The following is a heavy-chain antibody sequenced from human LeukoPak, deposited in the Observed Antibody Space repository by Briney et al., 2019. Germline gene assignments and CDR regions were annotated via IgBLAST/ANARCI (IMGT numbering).Heavy chain of an antibody. Sequence: PSETLSLTCTVSGGSISSSNYYWGWIRQPPGKGLEWIGSIYYSGRTYYNPSLKSRVTISVDTSKNQFSVKLSSVTAADTAVYYCAREASGSSDFDYWGQGTLVTVSS. CDR2: IYYSGRT. CDR1: GGSISSSNYY. V-gene: IGHV4-39*02. D-gene: IGHD3-10*01. J-gene: IGHJ4*02. CDR3: AREASGSSDFDY.